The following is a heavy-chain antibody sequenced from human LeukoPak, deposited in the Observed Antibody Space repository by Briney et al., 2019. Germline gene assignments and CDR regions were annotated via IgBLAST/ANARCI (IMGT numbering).Heavy chain of an antibody. CDR2: ISAYSGNT. V-gene: IGHV1-18*01. D-gene: IGHD2-8*02. CDR1: GYTFTSYG. J-gene: IGHJ6*03. CDR3: AREYCTGGVCFHYMDV. Sequence: GASVKVSCKASGYTFTSYGISWVRQAPGQGLEWMGWISAYSGNTNYAQKLQGRVTMTTDTSTSTAYMELRSLRSDDTAVYCCAREYCTGGVCFHYMDVWGKGTTVTVSS.